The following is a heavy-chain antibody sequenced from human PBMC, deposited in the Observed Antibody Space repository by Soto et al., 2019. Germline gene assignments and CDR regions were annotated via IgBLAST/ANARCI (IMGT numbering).Heavy chain of an antibody. D-gene: IGHD3-10*01. Sequence: GGSLRLSCSASGFTFSSYSMNWFRQAPGKGLEWVSSISSSSSYIYYADSVKGRFTISRDNAKNSLYLQMNSLRAEDTAVYYCAASITMVRGYYYYGMDVWGQGTTVTVSS. J-gene: IGHJ6*02. CDR2: ISSSSSYI. CDR1: GFTFSSYS. CDR3: AASITMVRGYYYYGMDV. V-gene: IGHV3-21*01.